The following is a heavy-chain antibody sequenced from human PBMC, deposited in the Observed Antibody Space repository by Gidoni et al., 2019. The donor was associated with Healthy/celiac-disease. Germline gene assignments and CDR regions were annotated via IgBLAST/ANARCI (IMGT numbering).Heavy chain of an antibody. CDR3: ARGRDGYNSGAFDI. V-gene: IGHV3-21*01. CDR2: ISSSSSYI. CDR1: GFTFRSYS. J-gene: IGHJ3*02. Sequence: EVQLVESGGGLFKPGGSLRLSCAASGFTFRSYSMNWVRQAPGKGLEWVSSISSSSSYIYYADSVKGRFTISRDNAKNSLYLQMNSLRAEDTAVYYCARGRDGYNSGAFDIWGQGTMVTVSS. D-gene: IGHD5-12*01.